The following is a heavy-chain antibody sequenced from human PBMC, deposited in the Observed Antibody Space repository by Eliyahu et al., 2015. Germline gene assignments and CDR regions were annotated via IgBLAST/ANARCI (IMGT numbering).Heavy chain of an antibody. D-gene: IGHD6-19*01. Sequence: QVQLVQSGAEXKKPGAXVXVSCKTSGFTFNXYGITWVRQAPGPGLEWTGWISAXNGDTHFAXNFQGRVTXTTDTSTSTAYMELGSLRSDDTAVYYCARDPSNTSGWYAYFDYWGQGTLVTVSS. J-gene: IGHJ4*02. CDR3: ARDPSNTSGWYAYFDY. V-gene: IGHV1-18*01. CDR2: ISAXNGDT. CDR1: GFTFNXYG.